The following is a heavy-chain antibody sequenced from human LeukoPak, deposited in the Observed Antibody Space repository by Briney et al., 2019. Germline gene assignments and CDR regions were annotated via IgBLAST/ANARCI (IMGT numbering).Heavy chain of an antibody. CDR2: ISSDSTT. J-gene: IGHJ4*02. CDR3: APGLVLYFAY. D-gene: IGHD2-21*01. Sequence: GGSLRLSCVASGFTFSTSAMSWVRQAPGKGLEWVPAISSDSTTYYADSVKGRFTISRDNSKNTLYLQMNSLRAEDSAVYYCAPGLVLYFAYWGQGTLVTVSS. CDR1: GFTFSTSA. V-gene: IGHV3-23*01.